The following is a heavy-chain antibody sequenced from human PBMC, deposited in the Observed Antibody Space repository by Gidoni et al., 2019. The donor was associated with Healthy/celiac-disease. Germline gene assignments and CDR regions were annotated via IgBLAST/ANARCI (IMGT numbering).Heavy chain of an antibody. CDR3: TTDYGDYGYYFDY. D-gene: IGHD4-17*01. CDR1: GFTFSNAW. CDR2: IKSKTDGGTT. Sequence: EVQLVESGGGLVKPGGSLRLSCAASGFTFSNAWMSWVRHAPGKGLEWVGRIKSKTDGGTTDYAAPVKGRFTISRDDSKNTLYLQMNSLKTEDTAVYYCTTDYGDYGYYFDYWGQGTLVTVSS. J-gene: IGHJ4*02. V-gene: IGHV3-15*01.